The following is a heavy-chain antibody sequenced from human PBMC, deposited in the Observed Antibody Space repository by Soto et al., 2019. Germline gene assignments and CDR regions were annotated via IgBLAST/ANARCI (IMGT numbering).Heavy chain of an antibody. D-gene: IGHD5-18*01. CDR3: AKRGGYSYGVLDL. V-gene: IGHV3-23*01. J-gene: IGHJ4*02. Sequence: VQLLESGGGLMKPGGSLRLSCSTSGFSITKHAMNWVRQAPGKGLEWVSTISNTGATTYYAASVKGRFTVSRDNSNNRVFLQMKSLRAEDTAVYYCAKRGGYSYGVLDLWGQGTLVTVSS. CDR2: ISNTGATT. CDR1: GFSITKHA.